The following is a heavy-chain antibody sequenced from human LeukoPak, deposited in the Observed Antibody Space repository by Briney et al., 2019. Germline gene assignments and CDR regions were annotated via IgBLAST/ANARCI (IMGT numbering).Heavy chain of an antibody. D-gene: IGHD2-2*01. Sequence: GGSLRLSCAASGFSFDDYGMSWVRLVPGKGLEGVSGTNWDGASTGYADSVKGRFTISRDNVKNSLYLQMNSLRVEDTALYFCGRVFCSTNSCYEYFDYYMDVWGRGTTVTVSS. CDR1: GFSFDDYG. CDR2: TNWDGAST. CDR3: GRVFCSTNSCYEYFDYYMDV. V-gene: IGHV3-20*04. J-gene: IGHJ6*03.